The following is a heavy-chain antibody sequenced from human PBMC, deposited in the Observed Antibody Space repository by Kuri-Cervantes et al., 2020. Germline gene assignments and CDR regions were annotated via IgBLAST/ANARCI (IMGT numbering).Heavy chain of an antibody. Sequence: LSLTCAASGFTFSTYAMPWVGQAPSKGLEWVAVISYDGSNKYYADSVKGRFTISRDNSKNTQYLQMNRLRAEGTAVYYCAKGGYYYDSSGYYSVAFDIWGQGTMVTVSS. CDR3: AKGGYYYDSSGYYSVAFDI. D-gene: IGHD3-22*01. CDR1: GFTFSTYA. J-gene: IGHJ3*02. CDR2: ISYDGSNK. V-gene: IGHV3-30-3*02.